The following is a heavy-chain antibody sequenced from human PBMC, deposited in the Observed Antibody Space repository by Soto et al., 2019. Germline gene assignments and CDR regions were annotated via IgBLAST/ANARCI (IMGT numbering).Heavy chain of an antibody. D-gene: IGHD3-9*01. Sequence: GSLRLSCAASGFTFSSYAMSWVRQAPGKGLEWVSAISGSGGSTYYADSVKGRFTISRDNSKNTLYLQMNSLRAEDTAVYYCAKGGILTGYLSRDHYYYYLDVWGKGTTVTVAS. CDR2: ISGSGGST. CDR3: AKGGILTGYLSRDHYYYYLDV. V-gene: IGHV3-23*01. CDR1: GFTFSSYA. J-gene: IGHJ6*03.